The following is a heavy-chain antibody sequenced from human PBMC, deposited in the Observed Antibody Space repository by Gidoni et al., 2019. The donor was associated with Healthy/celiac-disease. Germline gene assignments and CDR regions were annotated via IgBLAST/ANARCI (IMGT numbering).Heavy chain of an antibody. J-gene: IGHJ4*02. Sequence: QVQLQESGPGLVKPSQTLSLTCPVSGGSISSGSYYWSWIRQPAGKGLEWIGRIYTSGSTNYNPSLKSRVTISVDTSKNQFSLKLSSVTAADTAVYYCARGDYFDYWGQGTLVTVSS. V-gene: IGHV4-61*02. CDR1: GGSISSGSYY. CDR3: ARGDYFDY. CDR2: IYTSGST.